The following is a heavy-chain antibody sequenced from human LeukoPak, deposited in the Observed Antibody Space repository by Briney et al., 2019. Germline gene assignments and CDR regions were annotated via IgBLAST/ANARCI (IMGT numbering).Heavy chain of an antibody. CDR3: ARDSLASGYDSYYYYGMDV. D-gene: IGHD5-12*01. V-gene: IGHV4-34*01. CDR2: INHSGST. J-gene: IGHJ6*02. Sequence: SETLSLTCAVYGGSFSGYYWSWIRQPPGKGLEWIGEINHSGSTNYNPSLKSRVTISVDTSKNQFSMKLSSVTAADTAVYYCARDSLASGYDSYYYYGMDVWGQGTTVTVSS. CDR1: GGSFSGYY.